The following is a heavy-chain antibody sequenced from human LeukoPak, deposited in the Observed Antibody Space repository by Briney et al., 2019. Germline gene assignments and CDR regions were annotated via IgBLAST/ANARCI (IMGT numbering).Heavy chain of an antibody. Sequence: GGSLRLSCAASGFTFSNAWMSWVRQAPGKGLEWVGRIKSKTDGGTTDYAVPVKGRFTISRDDSKNTLYLQMNSLKTEDTAVYYCTTKRSYCSGGSCYDPNLYYFDYWGQGTLVTVSS. D-gene: IGHD2-15*01. V-gene: IGHV3-15*01. CDR3: TTKRSYCSGGSCYDPNLYYFDY. CDR1: GFTFSNAW. CDR2: IKSKTDGGTT. J-gene: IGHJ4*02.